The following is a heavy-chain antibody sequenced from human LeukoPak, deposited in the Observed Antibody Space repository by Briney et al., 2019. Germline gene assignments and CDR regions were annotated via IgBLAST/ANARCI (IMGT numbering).Heavy chain of an antibody. D-gene: IGHD5-24*01. CDR1: GYTFTGYY. V-gene: IGHV1-2*06. CDR3: AREGAGRDGYNLMFGY. Sequence: GASVKVSCKASGYTFTGYYMHWVRQAPGQGLEWMGRINPNSGGTNYAQKFQGRVTMTRDTSISTAYKELSRLRSDDTAVYYCAREGAGRDGYNLMFGYWGQGTLVTVSS. CDR2: INPNSGGT. J-gene: IGHJ4*02.